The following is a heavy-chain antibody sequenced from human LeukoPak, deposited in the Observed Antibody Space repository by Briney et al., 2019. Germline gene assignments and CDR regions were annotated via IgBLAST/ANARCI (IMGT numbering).Heavy chain of an antibody. CDR1: GFTFSSYA. J-gene: IGHJ4*02. D-gene: IGHD6-13*01. CDR2: ISGSGGST. Sequence: GGSLRLSCAACGFTFSSYAMSWVRQAPGKGLEWVSAISGSGGSTYYADSVKGRFTISRDNSKNTLYLQMNSLRAEDTAVYYCAKGGVYSSSVDYWGQGTLVTVSS. V-gene: IGHV3-23*01. CDR3: AKGGVYSSSVDY.